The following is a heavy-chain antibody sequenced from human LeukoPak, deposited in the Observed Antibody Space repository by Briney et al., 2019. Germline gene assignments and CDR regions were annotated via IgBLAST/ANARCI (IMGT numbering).Heavy chain of an antibody. Sequence: GGSLRLSCTVSGFTVSSNSMSWVRQAPGKGLEWVSFIYSDNTHYSDSVKGRFTISRDNSKNTLYLQMNSLRAEDTAVYYCAKDRGSSGYLFDYWGQGTLVTVSS. J-gene: IGHJ4*02. D-gene: IGHD3-22*01. CDR1: GFTVSSNS. CDR2: IYSDNT. CDR3: AKDRGSSGYLFDY. V-gene: IGHV3-66*03.